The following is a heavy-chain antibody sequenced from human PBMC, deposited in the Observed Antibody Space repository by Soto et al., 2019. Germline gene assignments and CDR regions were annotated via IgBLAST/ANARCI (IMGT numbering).Heavy chain of an antibody. Sequence: QVQLQESGPGLVKPSQTLSLTCTVSGGSISSGDYYWSWIRQPPGKGLEWIGYIYYSGSTYYNPPLKSRVTLAVDTSQNQFSRKLSSVTAADTAVYYCARVGGFGATTIDYWGQGTLVTVSS. J-gene: IGHJ4*02. CDR1: GGSISSGDYY. D-gene: IGHD3-10*01. CDR3: ARVGGFGATTIDY. CDR2: IYYSGST. V-gene: IGHV4-30-4*01.